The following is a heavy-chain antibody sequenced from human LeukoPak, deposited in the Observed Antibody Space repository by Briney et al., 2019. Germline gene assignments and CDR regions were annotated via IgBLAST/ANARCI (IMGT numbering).Heavy chain of an antibody. CDR1: GGSISSYY. Sequence: SETLSLTCTVSGGSISSYYWSWIRQPPGKGLEWIGYIYYSGSTSYYNPSLKSRVTISADTSKNQFSLKLSSVTAADTAVYYCARGGYSSTFDYWGQGTLVTVSS. CDR2: IYYSGSTS. J-gene: IGHJ4*02. D-gene: IGHD5-18*01. V-gene: IGHV4-59*12. CDR3: ARGGYSSTFDY.